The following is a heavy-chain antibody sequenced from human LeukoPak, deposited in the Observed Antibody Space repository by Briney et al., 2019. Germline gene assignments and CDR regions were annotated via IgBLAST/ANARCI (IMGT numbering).Heavy chain of an antibody. CDR3: ARGGVSYYFDY. V-gene: IGHV1-2*02. J-gene: IGHJ4*02. Sequence: GASVKVSCKASGGTFSSYAISWVRQAPGQGLEWMGWINPNSGGTNYAQKFQGRVTMTRDTSISTAYMELSRLRSDDTAVYYCARGGVSYYFDYWGQGTLVTVSS. D-gene: IGHD3-16*01. CDR1: GGTFSSYA. CDR2: INPNSGGT.